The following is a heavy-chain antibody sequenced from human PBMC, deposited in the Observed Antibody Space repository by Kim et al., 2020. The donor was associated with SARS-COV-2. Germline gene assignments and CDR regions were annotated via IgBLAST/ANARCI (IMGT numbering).Heavy chain of an antibody. CDR3: ARGGRILHPGRVIGSWYFDL. D-gene: IGHD1-26*01. Sequence: SQTLSLTCAVYGGSFSGYYWSWIRQPPGKGLEWIGEINHSGSTNYNPSLKSRVTISVDTSKNQFSLKLSSVTAADTAVYYCARGGRILHPGRVIGSWYFDLWGRGTLVTVSS. V-gene: IGHV4-34*01. CDR2: INHSGST. J-gene: IGHJ2*01. CDR1: GGSFSGYY.